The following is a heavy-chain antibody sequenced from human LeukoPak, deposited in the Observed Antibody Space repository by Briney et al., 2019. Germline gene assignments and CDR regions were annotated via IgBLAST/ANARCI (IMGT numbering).Heavy chain of an antibody. CDR3: AKANWVSNADAVW. J-gene: IGHJ4*02. CDR2: ISWNSGSI. D-gene: IGHD1-1*01. CDR1: GFTFDDYA. V-gene: IGHV3-9*01. Sequence: GGSLRLSCAASGFTFDDYAMHWVRQAPGKGLEWVSGISWNSGSIGYADSVKGRFTLSRDDSRNTVYLQLNNLRVEDTAIYYCAKANWVSNADAVWWGLGTQVTVSS.